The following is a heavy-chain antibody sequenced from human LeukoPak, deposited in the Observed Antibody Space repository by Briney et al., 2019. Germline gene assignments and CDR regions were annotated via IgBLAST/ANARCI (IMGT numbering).Heavy chain of an antibody. CDR3: AGALSYCGGDCYSYGY. D-gene: IGHD2-21*02. J-gene: IGHJ4*02. CDR1: GFTFSSYS. V-gene: IGHV3-21*01. Sequence: PGGSLRLSCAASGFTFSSYSMNWVRQAPGKGLEWVSSISSSSSYIYYADSVKGRFTISRDNAKNSLYLQMNSLRAEDTAVYYCAGALSYCGGDCYSYGYWGQGTLVTVSP. CDR2: ISSSSSYI.